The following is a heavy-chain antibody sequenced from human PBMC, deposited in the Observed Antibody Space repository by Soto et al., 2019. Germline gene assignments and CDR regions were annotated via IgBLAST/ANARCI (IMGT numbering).Heavy chain of an antibody. V-gene: IGHV4-59*11. J-gene: IGHJ4*02. CDR3: ARLGGWLQPIDY. CDR1: GGSISTHY. CDR2: ISYSGST. D-gene: IGHD5-12*01. Sequence: SSETLSLTCTVSGGSISTHYWSWIRQPPGKGLELIGFISYSGSTNCNPSLNSRVTMSLDTSNNQFSLKLSSVTAADTAVYYCARLGGWLQPIDYWGQGTLVTVSS.